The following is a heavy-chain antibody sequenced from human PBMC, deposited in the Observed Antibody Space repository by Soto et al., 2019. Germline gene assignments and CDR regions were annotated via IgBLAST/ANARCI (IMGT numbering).Heavy chain of an antibody. CDR1: GFTFTSSA. D-gene: IGHD5-18*01. CDR2: IVVGSGNT. CDR3: AAITGYSYGIYGNDY. J-gene: IGHJ4*02. Sequence: EASVKVSCKASGFTFTSSAVQWVRQARGQRLEWIGWIVVGSGNTNYAQKFQERVTITRDMSTSTAYMELSSLRSEDTAVYYCAAITGYSYGIYGNDYWGQGTLVTVSS. V-gene: IGHV1-58*01.